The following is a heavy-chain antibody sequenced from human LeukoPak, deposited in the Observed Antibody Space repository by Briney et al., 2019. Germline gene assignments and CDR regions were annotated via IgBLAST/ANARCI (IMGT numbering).Heavy chain of an antibody. CDR2: IYYSGST. J-gene: IGHJ5*02. V-gene: IGHV4-59*12. CDR3: ARDSGDWFDP. Sequence: PSETLSLTCTVSGSSISSYYWSWIRQPPGKGLEWIGYIYYSGSTYYNPSLKSRVTISVDTSKNQFSLKLSSVTAADTAVYYCARDSGDWFDPWGQGTLVTVSS. CDR1: GSSISSYY.